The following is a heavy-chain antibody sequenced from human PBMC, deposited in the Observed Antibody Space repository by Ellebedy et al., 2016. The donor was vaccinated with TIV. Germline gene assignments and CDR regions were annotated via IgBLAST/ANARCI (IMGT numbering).Heavy chain of an antibody. J-gene: IGHJ6*03. D-gene: IGHD2-15*01. V-gene: IGHV1-3*04. CDR3: AREVKVGSSHFYYYMDV. CDR1: GYSFTSHV. CDR2: LNTGTGYT. Sequence: AASVKVSCKASGYSFTSHVMHWVRQAPGQRLEWVGWLNTGTGYTRNSQKFQGRVTLTRDTSASTVYMELSSLRFEDTAVYYCAREVKVGSSHFYYYMDVWGKGTTVTVSS.